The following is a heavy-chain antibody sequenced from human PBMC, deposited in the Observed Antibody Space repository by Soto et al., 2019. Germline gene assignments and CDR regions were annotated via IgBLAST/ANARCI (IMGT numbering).Heavy chain of an antibody. J-gene: IGHJ5*02. CDR1: GFTFSSYE. CDR3: ARDRLSGSYYSTWVDP. CDR2: LWYDGANK. Sequence: QVQRVGSGGGLVQPGSSWRLSCAASGFTFSSYEMHWVRKAPGKGLEWLAVLWYDGANKYSADSVRGRFTISRDNSKNTLYLHMNTLRAADTAVYCCARDRLSGSYYSTWVDPWGQGTLVTVSS. V-gene: IGHV3-33*01. D-gene: IGHD3-10*01.